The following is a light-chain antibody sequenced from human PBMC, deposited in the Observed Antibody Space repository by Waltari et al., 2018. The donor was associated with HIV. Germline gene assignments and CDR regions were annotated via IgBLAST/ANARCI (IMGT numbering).Light chain of an antibody. CDR2: AAS. CDR3: QQTYSTPQT. V-gene: IGKV1-39*01. Sequence: DIQMTQPLPSLSASVGDRVTINCRASQSISNYLAWYQQKPGKSPKLLIYAASNLKSGVPSRFSGTWSGTDFTLTISSLQPEYFATYYCQQTYSTPQTFGQGTKLEVK. J-gene: IGKJ2*01. CDR1: QSISNY.